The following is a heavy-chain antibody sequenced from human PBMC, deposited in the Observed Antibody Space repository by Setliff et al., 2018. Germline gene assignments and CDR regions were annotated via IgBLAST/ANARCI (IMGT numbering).Heavy chain of an antibody. J-gene: IGHJ4*02. CDR2: IDYSGTT. D-gene: IGHD3-3*01. Sequence: SETLSLTCSVSGGSITSHYWSWIRQSPGKGLEWIGYIDYSGTTNYNPSLKSRVTISSDTSKRQFSLRLTSVTAADTAVYYCARDKRQYNFWSGYYGSWGNYFDYWGQGTLVTVSS. CDR1: GGSITSHY. V-gene: IGHV4-59*11. CDR3: ARDKRQYNFWSGYYGSWGNYFDY.